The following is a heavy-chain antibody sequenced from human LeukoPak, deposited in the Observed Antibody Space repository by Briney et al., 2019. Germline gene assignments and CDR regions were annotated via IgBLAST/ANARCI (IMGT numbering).Heavy chain of an antibody. D-gene: IGHD3-10*01. CDR1: GFTFSSFT. Sequence: GGSLRLSCAASGFTFSSFTMNWVRQAPGKGLEWVSSIHSSNSYIYYADSVRGRFTISRDNAKNSLYLQMNSLRAEDTALYYCARQFGEYLPYFDYWGQGILVTVSS. V-gene: IGHV3-21*01. J-gene: IGHJ4*02. CDR2: IHSSNSYI. CDR3: ARQFGEYLPYFDY.